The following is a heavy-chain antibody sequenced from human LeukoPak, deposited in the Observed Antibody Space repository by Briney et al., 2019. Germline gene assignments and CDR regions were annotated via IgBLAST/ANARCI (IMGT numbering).Heavy chain of an antibody. Sequence: ASVKVSCKASGSTFSSYAISWVRQAPGQGLEWMGGIIPIFGTANYAQKFQGRVTITADESTSTAYMELSSLRSEDTAVYYCARVAHYYDSSGYYFDYWGQGTLVTVSS. V-gene: IGHV1-69*13. J-gene: IGHJ4*02. CDR2: IIPIFGTA. D-gene: IGHD3-22*01. CDR3: ARVAHYYDSSGYYFDY. CDR1: GSTFSSYA.